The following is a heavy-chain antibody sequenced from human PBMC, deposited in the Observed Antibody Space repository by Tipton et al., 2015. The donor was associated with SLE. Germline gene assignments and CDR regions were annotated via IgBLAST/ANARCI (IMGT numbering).Heavy chain of an antibody. J-gene: IGHJ6*04. CDR2: IGTAGDT. CDR3: ARAKGGSGTSHYSMDV. CDR1: GFTFSSYD. D-gene: IGHD3-10*01. V-gene: IGHV3-13*01. Sequence: SLRLSCAASGFTFSSYDMHWVRQATGKGLEWVSAIGTAGDTYYPDSVKGRFTISRENAKNSLYLQMNSLRAGDTAVYYCARAKGGSGTSHYSMDVWGKGTTVTVSS.